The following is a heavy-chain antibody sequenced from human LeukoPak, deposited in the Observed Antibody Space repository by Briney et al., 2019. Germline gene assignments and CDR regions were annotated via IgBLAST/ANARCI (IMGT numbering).Heavy chain of an antibody. CDR2: INHSGST. CDR1: GGSFSGYY. J-gene: IGHJ5*02. V-gene: IGHV4-34*01. Sequence: PSETLSLTCAVYGGSFSGYYWSWIRQPPGKGLEWIGEINHSGSTNYNPSLKSRVTISVDTSKNHFSLKMRSVTAAHTAVYYCVKNFDPWGQGTLVTVSS. CDR3: VKNFDP.